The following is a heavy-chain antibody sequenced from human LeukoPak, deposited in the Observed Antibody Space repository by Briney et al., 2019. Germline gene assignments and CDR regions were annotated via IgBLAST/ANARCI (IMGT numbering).Heavy chain of an antibody. CDR1: GYTFTSYD. V-gene: IGHV1-18*01. D-gene: IGHD3-9*01. CDR2: MSPDSGYT. Sequence: ASVKVSCKASGYTFTSYDINWVRQATGQGLEWMGWMSPDSGYTNYAQKLQGRVTMTTDTSTSTAYMELRSLGSDETAVYYCARVGLLTGYYFFDYWGQGTLVTVSS. CDR3: ARVGLLTGYYFFDY. J-gene: IGHJ4*02.